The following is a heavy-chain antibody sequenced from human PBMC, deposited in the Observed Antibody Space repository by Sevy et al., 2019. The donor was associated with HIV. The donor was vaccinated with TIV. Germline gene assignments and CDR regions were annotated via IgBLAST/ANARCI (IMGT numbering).Heavy chain of an antibody. CDR3: ARDRRGYYDFWSGHYGMDV. D-gene: IGHD3-3*01. CDR1: GFTFSSYA. J-gene: IGHJ6*02. Sequence: GGSLRLSCAASGFTFSSYAMHWVRQAPGKGLEWVAVISYDGSNKYYADSVKGRFTISRDNSKNTRYLQMNSLRAEDTAGYYCARDRRGYYDFWSGHYGMDVWGQGTTVTVSS. V-gene: IGHV3-30-3*01. CDR2: ISYDGSNK.